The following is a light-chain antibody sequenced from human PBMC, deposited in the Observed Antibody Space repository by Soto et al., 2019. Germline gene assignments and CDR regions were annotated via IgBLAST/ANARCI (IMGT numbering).Light chain of an antibody. CDR2: GAS. J-gene: IGKJ1*01. CDR3: QQYDSSAWT. V-gene: IGKV3-20*01. CDR1: QSVSSSF. Sequence: EIVLTQSPGTMSLSPGERATLSCRASQSVSSSFLAWYQQKPDQAPRLLIYGASSRATGIPNRFSVSGTGTEFTVTISRLYPEDFAVYYCQQYDSSAWTFGQATTVEIK.